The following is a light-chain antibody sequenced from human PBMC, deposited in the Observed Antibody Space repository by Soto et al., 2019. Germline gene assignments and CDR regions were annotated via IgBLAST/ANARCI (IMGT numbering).Light chain of an antibody. CDR1: QSVTSSN. Sequence: EIVLTQSPGTLSLSPGERVTLSCRASQSVTSSNLAWYQQNPGQAPRLLIYVASSRATGIPDRFSGSGSGTDFTLTISRLEPEDFAVYYCQQSGSSPPTFCQGTKLEIK. CDR2: VAS. J-gene: IGKJ2*01. CDR3: QQSGSSPPT. V-gene: IGKV3-20*01.